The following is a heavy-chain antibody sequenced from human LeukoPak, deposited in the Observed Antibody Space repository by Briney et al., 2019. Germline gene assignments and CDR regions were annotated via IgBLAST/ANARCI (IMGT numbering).Heavy chain of an antibody. J-gene: IGHJ4*01. V-gene: IGHV1-24*01. D-gene: IGHD3-10*01. CDR3: ATWTGFGQGH. CDR1: GYTVTELS. CDR2: TNPEGGAI. Sequence: ASVKVSCKVSGYTVTELSMNWVRQAPGKGLEWMGGTNPEGGAINYAQNVQGKVTMNEDTSADTAYVEFGSLRSEDTAVYYCATWTGFGQGHWGQGTLVTVSS.